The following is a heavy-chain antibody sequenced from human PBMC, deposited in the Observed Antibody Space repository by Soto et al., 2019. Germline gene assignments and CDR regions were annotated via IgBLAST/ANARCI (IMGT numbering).Heavy chain of an antibody. D-gene: IGHD2-21*02. J-gene: IGHJ4*02. CDR2: ISSSGSTI. CDR3: ASTVPPGHIVVVTAVTLDY. CDR1: GFTFSDYY. Sequence: GGSLRLSCAASGFTFSDYYVSWIRQAPGKGLEWVSYISSSGSTIYYADSVKGRFTISRDNAKNSLYLQMNSLRAEDTAVYYCASTVPPGHIVVVTAVTLDYWGQGTLVTVSS. V-gene: IGHV3-11*01.